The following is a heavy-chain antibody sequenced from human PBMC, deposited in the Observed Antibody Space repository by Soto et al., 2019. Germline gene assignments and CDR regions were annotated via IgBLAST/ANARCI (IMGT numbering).Heavy chain of an antibody. D-gene: IGHD3-10*01. CDR3: ARGVGSGSYYNQYIWFDP. J-gene: IGHJ5*02. CDR1: GYTFTNYG. Sequence: QVQLVQSGGEVKKPGASVKVSCKASGYTFTNYGISWVRQAPGQGLEWMGWINVYNGNTKYAQKVQGRVTMTTDTSTSTAYLELSILRSDDTAVYYCARGVGSGSYYNQYIWFDPWGQGTLVSVSS. V-gene: IGHV1-18*01. CDR2: INVYNGNT.